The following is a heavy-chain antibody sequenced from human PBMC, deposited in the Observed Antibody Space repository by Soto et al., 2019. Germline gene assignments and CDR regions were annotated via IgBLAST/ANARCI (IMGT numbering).Heavy chain of an antibody. V-gene: IGHV1-69*01. D-gene: IGHD2-15*01. J-gene: IGHJ4*02. CDR1: GGTFSSYA. Sequence: QVQLVQAGAEVKKPVSSVKVSCKASGGTFSSYAISWVRQAPGQGLEWMGGIIPIFGTANYAQKIQGRVTITADESTSTAYMELSSLRSEDTAVYYCARGRGYCSGGSCYDAADPPFDYWGQGTLVTVSS. CDR3: ARGRGYCSGGSCYDAADPPFDY. CDR2: IIPIFGTA.